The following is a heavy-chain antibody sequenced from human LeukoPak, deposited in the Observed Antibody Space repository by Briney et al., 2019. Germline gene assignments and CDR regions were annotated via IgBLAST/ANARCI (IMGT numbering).Heavy chain of an antibody. CDR2: VTYSGGT. CDR3: ARQLLWFGEYDAFDI. Sequence: TLRLSCAASGFTFSSYGMSWVRQAPGKGLEWIGYVTYSGGTYYSPTLKSRVIISVDTSKNQFSLNLTSVTAADTAVYYCARQLLWFGEYDAFDIWGQGTKVTVSS. CDR1: GFTFSSYG. V-gene: IGHV4-30-4*07. D-gene: IGHD3-10*01. J-gene: IGHJ3*02.